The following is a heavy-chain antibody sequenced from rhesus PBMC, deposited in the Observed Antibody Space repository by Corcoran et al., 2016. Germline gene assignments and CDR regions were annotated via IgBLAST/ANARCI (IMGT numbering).Heavy chain of an antibody. CDR2: IFGYSGNS. Sequence: QVQLQESGPGLVKPSETLSLTCAVSGASISSYWWSWIRPPPGKGLEWSGEIFGYSGNSYYHPSLESRVIISKDASKNQFSLKLSSVTAADTAVYYCARSGYGSGGVYWGQGILVTVSS. J-gene: IGHJ4*01. V-gene: IGHV4-80*01. D-gene: IGHD4-4*01. CDR3: ARSGYGSGGVY. CDR1: GASISSYW.